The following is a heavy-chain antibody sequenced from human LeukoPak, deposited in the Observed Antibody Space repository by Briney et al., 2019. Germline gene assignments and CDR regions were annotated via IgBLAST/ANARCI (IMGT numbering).Heavy chain of an antibody. D-gene: IGHD1-26*01. CDR1: GFTVGNNY. CDR2: MYSRGSS. Sequence: GGSLRLSCTVSGFTVGNNYMSWVREAPGEGLEWVALMYSRGSSHYADSVRGQVPISRDSSKNTVYLQMNSLTAEDTAVYYCARGQIVGVQGDFWGQGTMVTVSS. J-gene: IGHJ4*02. V-gene: IGHV3-66*02. CDR3: ARGQIVGVQGDF.